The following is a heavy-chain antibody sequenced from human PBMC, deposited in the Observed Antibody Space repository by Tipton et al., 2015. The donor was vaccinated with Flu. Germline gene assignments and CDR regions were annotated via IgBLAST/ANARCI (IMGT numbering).Heavy chain of an antibody. D-gene: IGHD4-23*01. CDR2: ISSSGSAK. J-gene: IGHJ3*02. CDR1: GFSFSDYY. V-gene: IGHV3-11*01. CDR3: ARGYSGGNPEDSLDI. Sequence: SLRLSCAASGFSFSDYYMSWVRQVPGKGLECLAYISSSGSAKYYPDSVKGRFTISRDNAERSLYLQIDSLRAEDTALYYCARGYSGGNPEDSLDIWGQGTMVTVSS.